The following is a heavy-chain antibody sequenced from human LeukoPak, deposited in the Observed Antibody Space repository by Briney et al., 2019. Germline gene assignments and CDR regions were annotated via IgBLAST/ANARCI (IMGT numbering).Heavy chain of an antibody. D-gene: IGHD6-6*01. J-gene: IGHJ5*02. V-gene: IGHV1-2*02. CDR3: ARTVAARREFSFDP. CDR1: GYTFTGYY. Sequence: ASVKVSCKASGYTFTGYYMHWVRQAPGQGLEWMGWINPNSGGTNYAQKFQGRVTMTRDTSISTAYMELSRLRSDDTAMYYCARTVAARREFSFDPWGQGTLVTVSS. CDR2: INPNSGGT.